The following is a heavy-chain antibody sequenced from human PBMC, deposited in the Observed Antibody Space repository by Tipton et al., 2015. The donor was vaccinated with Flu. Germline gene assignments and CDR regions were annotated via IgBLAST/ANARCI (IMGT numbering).Heavy chain of an antibody. J-gene: IGHJ3*02. CDR3: ARGGRSSRSPWGAFDI. V-gene: IGHV1-69*01. D-gene: IGHD7-27*01. CDR2: IIPIFGTA. Sequence: QSGAEVKKPGSSVKVSCKASGGTFSSYAISWVRQAPGQGLEWMGGIIPIFGTANYAQKFQGRVTITADESTSTAYMELSSLRSEDTAVYYCARGGRSSRSPWGAFDIWGQGTMVTVSS. CDR1: GGTFSSYA.